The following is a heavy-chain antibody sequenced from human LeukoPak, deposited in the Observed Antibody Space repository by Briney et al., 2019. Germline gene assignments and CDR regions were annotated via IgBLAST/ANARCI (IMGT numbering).Heavy chain of an antibody. D-gene: IGHD2-2*01. CDR2: ISAYNGNT. V-gene: IGHV1-18*01. J-gene: IGHJ4*02. CDR1: GYTFTSYG. Sequence: ASVKVSCKASGYTFTSYGISWVRQAPGQGLEWMGWISAYNGNTNYAQKLQGRVTMTTDTSTSTAYMELRSLRSDDTAVYYCARDLIRYCSSTSCSPFDYWGQGTRVTVSS. CDR3: ARDLIRYCSSTSCSPFDY.